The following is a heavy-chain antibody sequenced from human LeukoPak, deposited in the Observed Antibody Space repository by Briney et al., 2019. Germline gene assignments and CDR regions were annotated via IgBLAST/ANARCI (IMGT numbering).Heavy chain of an antibody. J-gene: IGHJ4*02. D-gene: IGHD6-19*01. V-gene: IGHV3-7*01. CDR2: IKEDGSIQ. CDR3: ARDVWTGVAVSDY. CDR1: GFTFSSHW. Sequence: GGSLRLSCVASGFTFSSHWMTWVRQAPGKGLEWLANIKEDGSIQYYLDSVRGRFTISRDNAKTSVYLQLNSLRADDTAVYYCARDVWTGVAVSDYWGQGTLVTVSS.